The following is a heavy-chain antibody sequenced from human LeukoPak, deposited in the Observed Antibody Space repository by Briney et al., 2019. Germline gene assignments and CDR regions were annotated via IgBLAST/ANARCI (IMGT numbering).Heavy chain of an antibody. CDR2: ISGGAERT. V-gene: IGHV3-23*01. D-gene: IGHD3-16*01. CDR3: AKEGRIMITFGVQPADY. Sequence: GGSLRLSCAASGFTFSTYPMTWVRQGPGKGLEWVSSISGGAERTHYADSVKGRFTISRDYSKNTLYLQMNSLRAEDTAVYYCAKEGRIMITFGVQPADYWGQGTLVTVSS. J-gene: IGHJ4*02. CDR1: GFTFSTYP.